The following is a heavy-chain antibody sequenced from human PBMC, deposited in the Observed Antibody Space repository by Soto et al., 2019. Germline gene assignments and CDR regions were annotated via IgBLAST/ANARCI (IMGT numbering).Heavy chain of an antibody. Sequence: ASVKVSCKASGGTFSSYAISWVRQAPGQRLEWMGWINAGNGNTKYSQKFQGRVTITRDTSASTAYMELSSLRSEDTAVYYCASVIAVSQDAFDIWGQGTMVTVSS. CDR1: GGTFSSYA. CDR3: ASVIAVSQDAFDI. CDR2: INAGNGNT. V-gene: IGHV1-3*01. D-gene: IGHD6-19*01. J-gene: IGHJ3*02.